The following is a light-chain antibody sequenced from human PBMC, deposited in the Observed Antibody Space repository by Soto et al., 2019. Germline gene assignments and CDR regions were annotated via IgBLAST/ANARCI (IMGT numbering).Light chain of an antibody. Sequence: DSQMTQSPSSLSASVGDRVTITCRTSQRISTHLNWYQQRPGKAPNLLIYAASSLHSGVPSRFSGSGSGTDFTLTISSLQPEDFATYYCQQSYSTPRTFGQGTKVDIK. CDR1: QRISTH. J-gene: IGKJ1*01. CDR2: AAS. V-gene: IGKV1-39*01. CDR3: QQSYSTPRT.